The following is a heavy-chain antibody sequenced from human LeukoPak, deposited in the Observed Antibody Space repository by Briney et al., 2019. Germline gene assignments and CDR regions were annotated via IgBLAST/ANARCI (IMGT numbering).Heavy chain of an antibody. CDR2: IYTSGST. Sequence: SETLSLACTVSGGSISSGSYYWGWIRQPAGKGLEWIGRIYTSGSTNYNPSLKSRVTISVDTSKNQFSLKLSSVTAADTAVYYCARDEDYYDSSGYRNWFDPWGQGTLVTVSS. D-gene: IGHD3-22*01. J-gene: IGHJ5*02. V-gene: IGHV4-61*02. CDR3: ARDEDYYDSSGYRNWFDP. CDR1: GGSISSGSYY.